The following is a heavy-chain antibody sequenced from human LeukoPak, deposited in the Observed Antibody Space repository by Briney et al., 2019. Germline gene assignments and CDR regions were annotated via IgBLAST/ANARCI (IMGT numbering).Heavy chain of an antibody. J-gene: IGHJ4*02. D-gene: IGHD2-2*01. V-gene: IGHV3-23*01. CDR3: AKNKYGCSSTSCYGLDY. CDR1: GFTVSSYG. CDR2: ISGSGGST. Sequence: GGTLRLSCAASGFTVSSYGMSWVRQAPGKGLEWASAISGSGGSTYYADSVKGRFTISRDNSKNTLYLQMNSLRAEDTAVYYCAKNKYGCSSTSCYGLDYWGQGTLVTVSS.